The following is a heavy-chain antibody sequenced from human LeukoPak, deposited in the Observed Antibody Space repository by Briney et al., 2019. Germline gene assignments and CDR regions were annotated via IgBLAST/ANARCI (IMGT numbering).Heavy chain of an antibody. V-gene: IGHV3-30*04. D-gene: IGHD3-10*02. J-gene: IGHJ6*04. CDR2: ISYDGSIE. Sequence: GGSLRLSCAASGFTFSSYAMHWVRQAPGKGLEWVAVISYDGSIEYYADSVKGRFTISRDNAKNSLYLQMNSLRAEDTAVYYCAELGITMIGGVWGKGTTVTISS. CDR3: AELGITMIGGV. CDR1: GFTFSSYA.